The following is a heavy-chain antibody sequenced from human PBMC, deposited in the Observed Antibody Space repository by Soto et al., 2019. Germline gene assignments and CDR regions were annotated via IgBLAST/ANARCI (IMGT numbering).Heavy chain of an antibody. CDR3: ARDRYCDYVWGSYRRYYYGMDV. CDR1: GFTFSSYA. D-gene: IGHD3-16*02. V-gene: IGHV3-30-3*01. J-gene: IGHJ6*02. Sequence: QVQLVESGGGVVQPGRSLRLSCAASGFTFSSYAMHWVRQAPGKGLEWVAVISYDGSNKYYADSVKGRFTISRDNSKNTLYLQMNSLRAEDTAVYYCARDRYCDYVWGSYRRYYYGMDVWGQGTTVTVSS. CDR2: ISYDGSNK.